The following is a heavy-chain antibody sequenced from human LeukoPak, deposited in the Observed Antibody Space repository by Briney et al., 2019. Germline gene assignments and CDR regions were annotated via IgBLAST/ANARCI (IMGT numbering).Heavy chain of an antibody. CDR3: ARDRGSDSSGYYYPMPIDY. Sequence: GGSLRLSCAASGFTFSSYSMNWARQAPGKGLEWVSSISSSSSYIYYADSVKGRFTVSRDNAKNSLYLQMNSLRAEDTAVYYCARDRGSDSSGYYYPMPIDYWGQGTLVTVSS. V-gene: IGHV3-21*01. J-gene: IGHJ4*02. CDR2: ISSSSSYI. D-gene: IGHD3-22*01. CDR1: GFTFSSYS.